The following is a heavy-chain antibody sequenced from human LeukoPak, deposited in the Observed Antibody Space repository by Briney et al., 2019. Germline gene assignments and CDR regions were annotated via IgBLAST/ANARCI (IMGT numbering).Heavy chain of an antibody. Sequence: PSQTLSLTCTVSGGSISSGGYYWSWIRQHPGKGLEWIGYIYYSGSTYYNPSLKSRVTISVDTSKNQFSLKPSSVTAADTAVYYCARAHMVRGVVVRREGRFDYWGQGTLVTVSS. J-gene: IGHJ4*02. D-gene: IGHD3-10*01. V-gene: IGHV4-31*03. CDR1: GGSISSGGYY. CDR3: ARAHMVRGVVVRREGRFDY. CDR2: IYYSGST.